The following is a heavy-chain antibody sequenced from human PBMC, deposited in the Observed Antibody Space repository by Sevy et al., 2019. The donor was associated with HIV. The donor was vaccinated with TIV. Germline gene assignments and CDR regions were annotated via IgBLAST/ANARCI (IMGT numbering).Heavy chain of an antibody. CDR3: AKETIRGYY. V-gene: IGHV3-23*01. Sequence: GGSLRLSCALSAFTFNSYVMSWVRQAPGKGLEWVSTISASGGYTYYADSVKGRLTISRDNSKNTVYLQMNSLRAEDTAIYYCAKETIRGYYWGQGTVVTVSS. CDR2: ISASGGYT. D-gene: IGHD6-25*01. J-gene: IGHJ4*02. CDR1: AFTFNSYV.